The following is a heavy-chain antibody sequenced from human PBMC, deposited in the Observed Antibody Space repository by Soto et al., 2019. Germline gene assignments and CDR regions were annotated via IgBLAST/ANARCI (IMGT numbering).Heavy chain of an antibody. CDR3: ARRLSVLDV. J-gene: IGHJ3*01. V-gene: IGHV1-3*01. CDR1: GYSFLKYA. Sequence: QVPLVQSGAEVRKPGASVKVSCKTSGYSFLKYAIHWVRQAPGQGLEWMGWVNPSNGNTKYSENFQVRLSLTRDASANTAYMELSSLRSEDTAVYYCARRLSVLDVWGQGTMVTVSS. CDR2: VNPSNGNT.